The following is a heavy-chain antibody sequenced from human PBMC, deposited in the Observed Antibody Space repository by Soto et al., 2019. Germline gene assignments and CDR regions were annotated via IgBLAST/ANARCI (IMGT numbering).Heavy chain of an antibody. CDR3: AKPGLEMATIRGAFDI. J-gene: IGHJ3*02. CDR2: ISYDGSNK. Sequence: GGFLRLSCAASGFTFSSYGMHWVRQAPGKGLEWVAVISYDGSNKYYADSVKGRFTISRDNSKNTLYLQMNSLRAEDTAVYYCAKPGLEMATIRGAFDIWGQGTMVTVSS. V-gene: IGHV3-30*18. CDR1: GFTFSSYG. D-gene: IGHD5-12*01.